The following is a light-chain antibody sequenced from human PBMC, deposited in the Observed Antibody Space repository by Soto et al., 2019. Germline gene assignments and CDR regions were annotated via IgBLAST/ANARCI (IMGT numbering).Light chain of an antibody. V-gene: IGKV3-20*01. CDR2: GAS. CDR3: QHYAAAPIT. Sequence: TVLTQSPVTLSLSPGERATLSCRASQSVGGNVAWYQQKPGQAPKLLISGASSRAPGIPDRFSGSGSGADFTPSISRREPEDFALNYCQHYAAAPITSGQGTRLDI. CDR1: QSVGGN. J-gene: IGKJ5*01.